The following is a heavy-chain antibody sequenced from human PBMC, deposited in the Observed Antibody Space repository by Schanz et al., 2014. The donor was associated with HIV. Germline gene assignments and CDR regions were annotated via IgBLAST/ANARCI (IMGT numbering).Heavy chain of an antibody. CDR3: AKDRNGYNQPIES. Sequence: EVQLVESGGGLVKPWGSLRLSCAASGFTFSRYAMNWVRQAPGKGLEYVATISGGGRDKYYADSVRGRVTISRDNPKNTLYLQIDSLRVEDTAMYYCAKDRNGYNQPIESWGHGTLVSVSS. CDR2: ISGGGRDK. J-gene: IGHJ5*01. D-gene: IGHD5-18*01. V-gene: IGHV3-23*04. CDR1: GFTFSRYA.